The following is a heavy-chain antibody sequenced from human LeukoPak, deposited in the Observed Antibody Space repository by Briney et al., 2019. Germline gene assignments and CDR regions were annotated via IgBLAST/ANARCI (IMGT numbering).Heavy chain of an antibody. CDR2: INSDGSST. CDR3: ARDPGYSSGPDAFDI. J-gene: IGHJ3*02. CDR1: GFTFSSYW. V-gene: IGHV3-74*01. D-gene: IGHD6-19*01. Sequence: PGGSLRLSCAASGFTFSSYWMHWVRQAPGKGLVWVSRINSDGSSTGYADSVKGRFTISRDNAKNTLYLQMNSLRAEDTAVYYCARDPGYSSGPDAFDIWGQGTMVTVSS.